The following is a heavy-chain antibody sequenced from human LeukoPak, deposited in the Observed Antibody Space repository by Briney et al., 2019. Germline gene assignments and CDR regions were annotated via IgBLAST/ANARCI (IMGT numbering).Heavy chain of an antibody. J-gene: IGHJ5*02. Sequence: PSETLSLTCTVSGGSISSYYWSWIRQPPGKGLEWIGYIYYSGGTNYNPSLKSRVTISVDTSKNQFSLKLSSVTAADTAVYYCARDLFGSSWYLGMDPWGQGTLVTVSS. CDR1: GGSISSYY. CDR2: IYYSGGT. CDR3: ARDLFGSSWYLGMDP. V-gene: IGHV4-59*12. D-gene: IGHD6-13*01.